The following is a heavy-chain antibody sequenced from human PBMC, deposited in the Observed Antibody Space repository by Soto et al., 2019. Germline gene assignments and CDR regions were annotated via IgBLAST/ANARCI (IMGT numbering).Heavy chain of an antibody. J-gene: IGHJ5*02. CDR2: INHSGST. D-gene: IGHD4-17*01. Sequence: QVQLQQWGAGLLKPSETLSLTCAVYGGSFSGYYWSWIRQPPGKGLEWIGEINHSGSTNYNPSLKGRVTISVDTSKSQFSLKLSSVTAADTAVYYCARGPRDYGGPKRLYNWFDPWGQGTLVTVSS. CDR3: ARGPRDYGGPKRLYNWFDP. CDR1: GGSFSGYY. V-gene: IGHV4-34*01.